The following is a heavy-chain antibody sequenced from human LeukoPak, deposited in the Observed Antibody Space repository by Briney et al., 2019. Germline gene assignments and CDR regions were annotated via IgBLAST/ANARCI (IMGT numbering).Heavy chain of an antibody. CDR1: GFIFTNYA. CDR2: VSSNGGSK. V-gene: IGHV3-64*01. D-gene: IGHD3/OR15-3a*01. J-gene: IGHJ4*02. CDR3: VRARYDFWSGYQY. Sequence: GGSLRLSCAASGFIFTNYAMQWVRQAPGKGLEYVAAVSSNGGSKYYTKSVKGRFTISRDDSKKTVSLQMGGLRPEDMGVYYCVRARYDFWSGYQYWGQGALVTVP.